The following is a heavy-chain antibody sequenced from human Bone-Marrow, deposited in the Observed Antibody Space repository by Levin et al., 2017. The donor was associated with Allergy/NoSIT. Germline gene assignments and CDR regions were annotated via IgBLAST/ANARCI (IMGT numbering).Heavy chain of an antibody. D-gene: IGHD3-10*01. V-gene: IGHV1-46*01. J-gene: IGHJ6*02. CDR3: ARDCWSWWVGEFPGPYGMDV. CDR2: INPSGGST. CDR1: GYTFTSYY. Sequence: ASVKVSCKASGYTFTSYYMHWVRQAPGQGLEWMGIINPSGGSTSYAQKFQGRVTMTRDTSTSTVYMELSSLRSEDTAVYYCARDCWSWWVGEFPGPYGMDVWGQGTTVTVSS.